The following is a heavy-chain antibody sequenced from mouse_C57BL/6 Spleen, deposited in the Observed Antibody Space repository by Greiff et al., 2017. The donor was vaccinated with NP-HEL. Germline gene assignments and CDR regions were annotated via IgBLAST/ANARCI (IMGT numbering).Heavy chain of an antibody. CDR3: ARWDYYGNWYFDV. CDR1: GYTFTSYW. D-gene: IGHD1-1*01. V-gene: IGHV1-69*01. Sequence: VQLQQSGAELVMPGASVKLSCKASGYTFTSYWMHWVKQRPGQGLEWIGEIDPSDSYTNYNQKFKGKSTLTVDKSSSTAYMQLSSLTSEDSAVYYCARWDYYGNWYFDVWGTGTTVTVSS. CDR2: IDPSDSYT. J-gene: IGHJ1*03.